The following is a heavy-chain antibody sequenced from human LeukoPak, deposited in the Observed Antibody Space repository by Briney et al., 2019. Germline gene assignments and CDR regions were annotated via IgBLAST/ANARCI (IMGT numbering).Heavy chain of an antibody. Sequence: GGSLRLSCAASGFTFSSYWMSWVRQAPGKGLEWVANIKQDGSEKYYVDSVKGRFTISRDNAKNSLYLQMNSLRAEDTALYYCAKDVTGALGPLDYWGQGTLVTVSS. CDR2: IKQDGSEK. CDR1: GFTFSSYW. CDR3: AKDVTGALGPLDY. J-gene: IGHJ4*02. D-gene: IGHD3-3*02. V-gene: IGHV3-7*03.